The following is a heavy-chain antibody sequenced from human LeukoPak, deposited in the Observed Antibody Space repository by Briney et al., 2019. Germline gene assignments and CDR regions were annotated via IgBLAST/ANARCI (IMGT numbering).Heavy chain of an antibody. V-gene: IGHV1-2*02. Sequence: GASVKVSCKASGGTFSSYAISWVRQAPGQGLEWMGWINPNSGGTNYAQKFQGRVTMTRDTSISTAYMELSRLRSDDTAVYYCARGTSARNYRDFNYWGQGTLVTVSS. CDR2: INPNSGGT. J-gene: IGHJ4*02. D-gene: IGHD4-11*01. CDR3: ARGTSARNYRDFNY. CDR1: GGTFSSYA.